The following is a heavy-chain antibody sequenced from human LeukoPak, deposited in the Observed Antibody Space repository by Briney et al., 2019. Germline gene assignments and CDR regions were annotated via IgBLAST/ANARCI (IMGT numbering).Heavy chain of an antibody. CDR2: IRSKANNYAA. V-gene: IGHV3-73*01. CDR3: TRLRGSSGSWGPALNGMDV. D-gene: IGHD5-12*01. J-gene: IGHJ6*02. CDR1: GFTFIGSA. Sequence: GGALKLSCAASGFTFIGSAMHWVRQASGKGLEWLVRIRSKANNYAAAYAASVKGRFTLSRDDSKNTAYLQMNSLKTEDTAVYYCTRLRGSSGSWGPALNGMDVWGPGTTVTVSS.